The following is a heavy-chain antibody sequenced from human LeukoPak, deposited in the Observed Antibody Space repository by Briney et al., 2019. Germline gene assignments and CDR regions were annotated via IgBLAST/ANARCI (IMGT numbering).Heavy chain of an antibody. CDR3: ARESYYYDSSGYYY. CDR2: INPYSGGT. CDR1: GYTFTGYY. V-gene: IGHV1-2*02. Sequence: GASVKVSCKASGYTFTGYYMHWVRQAPGQGLEWMGWINPYSGGTNYAQKFQGRVTMTRDTSISTAYMELSRLRSDDTAVYYCARESYYYDSSGYYYWGQGTLVTVSS. J-gene: IGHJ4*02. D-gene: IGHD3-22*01.